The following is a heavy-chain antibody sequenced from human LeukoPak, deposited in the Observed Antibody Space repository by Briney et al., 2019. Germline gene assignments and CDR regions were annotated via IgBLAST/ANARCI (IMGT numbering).Heavy chain of an antibody. J-gene: IGHJ4*02. CDR1: GFTFSSYS. V-gene: IGHV3-30*18. Sequence: GGSLRLSCAASGFTFSSYSMNWVRQAPGKGLEWVAVISYDGSNKYYADSVKGRFTISRDNSKNTLYLQMNSLRAEDTAVYYCAKLGCTNGVCYKVFECWGQGTLVTVSS. CDR3: AKLGCTNGVCYKVFEC. D-gene: IGHD2-8*01. CDR2: ISYDGSNK.